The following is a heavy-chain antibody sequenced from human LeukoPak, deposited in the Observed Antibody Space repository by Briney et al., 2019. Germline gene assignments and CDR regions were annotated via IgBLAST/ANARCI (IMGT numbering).Heavy chain of an antibody. CDR3: ARWELLWFGEFRNNWFDP. Sequence: SETLSLTCTVSGYSISSGYYWGWIRQPPGKGLEWIGSIYHSGSTYYNPSLKSRVTISVDTSKNQFSLKLSSVTAADTAVYYCARWELLWFGEFRNNWFDPWGQGTLVTVSS. CDR2: IYHSGST. CDR1: GYSISSGYY. V-gene: IGHV4-38-2*02. J-gene: IGHJ5*02. D-gene: IGHD3-10*01.